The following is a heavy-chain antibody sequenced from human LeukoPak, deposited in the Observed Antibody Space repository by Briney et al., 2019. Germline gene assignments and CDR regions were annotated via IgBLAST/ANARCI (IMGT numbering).Heavy chain of an antibody. CDR1: GGSISSGGYY. Sequence: SETLSLTCTVSGGSISSGGYYWSWIRQHPGVGLEWIGFIYYTGSTYYNPSLKSRVTLSIETSNNQFFLKLSSLTAADTAVYRCARDYDSGHYPGYWGQGTLVTVPS. CDR2: IYYTGST. D-gene: IGHD4-17*01. V-gene: IGHV4-31*03. J-gene: IGHJ4*02. CDR3: ARDYDSGHYPGY.